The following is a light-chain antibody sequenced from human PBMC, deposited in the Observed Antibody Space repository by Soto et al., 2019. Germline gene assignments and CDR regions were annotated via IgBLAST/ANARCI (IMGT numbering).Light chain of an antibody. CDR2: EVS. J-gene: IGLJ3*02. V-gene: IGLV2-23*02. CDR3: CSSSGVTTWI. Sequence: QSALSQPASVSGSAGQSVTISCSGTGNDVGNYNLVSWYQQHPGKVPKLLIYEVSRRPSGVSDRFSASKSGNTASLTISGLQADDEADYYCCSSSGVTTWIFGGGTKLTVL. CDR1: GNDVGNYNL.